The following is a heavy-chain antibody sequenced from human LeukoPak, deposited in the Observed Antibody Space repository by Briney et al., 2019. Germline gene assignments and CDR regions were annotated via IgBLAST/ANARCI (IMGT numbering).Heavy chain of an antibody. CDR2: ISGSGGNT. V-gene: IGHV3-23*01. J-gene: IGHJ5*02. CDR1: GFTSSNFD. CDR3: AKVSWSRSSPDS. D-gene: IGHD6-13*01. Sequence: GGSLRLSCAVSGFTSSNFDMSWVRQAPGKGLQWVSAISGSGGNTYYADSVKGRFTMSSDNSKNTLYLQMNSLRVEDTATYYCAKVSWSRSSPDSWGQGTLVTVSS.